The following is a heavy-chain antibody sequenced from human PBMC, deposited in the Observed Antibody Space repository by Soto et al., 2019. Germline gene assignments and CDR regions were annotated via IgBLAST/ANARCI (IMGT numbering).Heavy chain of an antibody. CDR2: VSSSSSYL. V-gene: IGHV3-21*01. D-gene: IGHD1-1*01. CDR3: ARDTWWATGTTRAFDI. CDR1: XXXXXXXX. J-gene: IGHJ3*02. Sequence: GGSLRLSXXASXXXXXXXXXXXXXQAPGXGXEWVXXVSSSSSYLYYADSVKGRFTISRDNAKNSLYLKMNSLRAEDTAVYYCARDTWWATGTTRAFDIWGQGTMVTVSS.